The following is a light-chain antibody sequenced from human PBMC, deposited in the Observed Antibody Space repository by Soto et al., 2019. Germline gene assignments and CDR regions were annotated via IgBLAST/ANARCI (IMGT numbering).Light chain of an antibody. CDR2: WAS. CDR3: YQYYTSPNT. CDR1: QSLLYSSNNKNF. Sequence: IVMTQSPDSLAVSLGETATINCKSSQSLLYSSNNKNFLAWFQHKPGQPPRLLINWASTRESGVPDRFSGSGSGTDFTLTISKLQTEDVALYYCYQYYTSPNTFGQGTKL. J-gene: IGKJ2*01. V-gene: IGKV4-1*01.